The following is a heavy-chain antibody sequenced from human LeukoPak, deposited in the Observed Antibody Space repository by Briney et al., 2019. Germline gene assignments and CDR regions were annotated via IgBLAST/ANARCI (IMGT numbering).Heavy chain of an antibody. D-gene: IGHD3-22*01. CDR3: ARDALKYYYDSSGYYFSY. V-gene: IGHV3-20*04. CDR2: INWNGGGT. Sequence: GGSLRLSCAASGFTFDDYGMSWVRQAPGKGLEWVSGINWNGGGTGYADSVKGRFTISRDNAKNSLYLQMNSLRAEDTALYYCARDALKYYYDSSGYYFSYWGQGTLVTVSS. CDR1: GFTFDDYG. J-gene: IGHJ4*02.